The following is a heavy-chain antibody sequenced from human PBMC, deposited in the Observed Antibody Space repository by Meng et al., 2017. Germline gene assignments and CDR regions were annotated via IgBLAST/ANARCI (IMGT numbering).Heavy chain of an antibody. CDR2: IYHSGSP. J-gene: IGHJ6*02. Sequence: ESLQISCTVSGYSISSGYYWGWIRQPPGKGLEWIGRIYHSGSPYYNPSLKSRVTISVETSKNQFSLKLSSVTAADTAVYYCARDQVAVAGKKGYYYYGMDVWGQGTTVTVSS. CDR3: ARDQVAVAGKKGYYYYGMDV. D-gene: IGHD6-19*01. V-gene: IGHV4-38-2*02. CDR1: GYSISSGYY.